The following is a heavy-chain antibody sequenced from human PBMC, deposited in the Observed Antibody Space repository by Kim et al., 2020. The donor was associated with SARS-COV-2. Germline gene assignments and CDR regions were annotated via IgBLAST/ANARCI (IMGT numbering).Heavy chain of an antibody. CDR1: GFTVSSNY. CDR2: IYSGGST. J-gene: IGHJ6*02. CDR3: ARDRPSGWYVGGWDPYYYYGMDV. Sequence: GGSLRLSCAASGFTVSSNYMSWVRQAPGKGLEWVSVIYSGGSTYYADSVKGRFTISRDNSKNTLYLQMNSLRAEDTAVYYCARDRPSGWYVGGWDPYYYYGMDVWGQGTTVTVSS. V-gene: IGHV3-66*01. D-gene: IGHD6-19*01.